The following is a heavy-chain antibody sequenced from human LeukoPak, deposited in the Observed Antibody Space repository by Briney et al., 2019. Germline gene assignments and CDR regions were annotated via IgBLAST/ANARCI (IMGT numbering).Heavy chain of an antibody. CDR2: ISGSGGDT. J-gene: IGHJ3*02. CDR3: AKCRTSCYGNGFDI. Sequence: GGSLRLSCPASGFTFSTYSVSWVRQAPGKGLEWVSAISGSGGDTHYADSVKGRFTISRDNSKNTLYLQMNSLRGEDTAVYYCAKCRTSCYGNGFDIWGQGTMVTVSS. CDR1: GFTFSTYS. V-gene: IGHV3-23*01. D-gene: IGHD2-2*01.